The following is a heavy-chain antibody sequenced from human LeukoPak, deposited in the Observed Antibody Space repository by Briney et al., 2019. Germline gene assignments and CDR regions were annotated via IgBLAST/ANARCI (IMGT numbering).Heavy chain of an antibody. V-gene: IGHV1-2*06. CDR2: INPNSGGT. J-gene: IGHJ5*02. D-gene: IGHD2-2*01. CDR3: ARAASWDWFDP. CDR1: GGTFSSYA. Sequence: ASVKVSCKASGGTFSSYAISWVRQAPGQGLEWMGRINPNSGGTNYAQKFQGRVTMTRDTSISTAYMELSRLRSDDTAVYYCARAASWDWFDPWGQGTLVTVSS.